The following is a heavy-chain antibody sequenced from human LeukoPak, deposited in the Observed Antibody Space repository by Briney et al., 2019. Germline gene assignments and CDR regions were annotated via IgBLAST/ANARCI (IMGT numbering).Heavy chain of an antibody. D-gene: IGHD4-17*01. J-gene: IGHJ4*02. CDR1: GFTFSSYA. CDR3: ANEPTRRVTRPYYFDY. CDR2: ISGSGGST. Sequence: GGSLRLSCAASGFTFSSYAMSWVRQAPGKGLEWVSAISGSGGSTYYADSVKGRFTISRDNSKNMLYLQMDSLRAEDTAVYYCANEPTRRVTRPYYFDYWGQGTLVTVSS. V-gene: IGHV3-23*01.